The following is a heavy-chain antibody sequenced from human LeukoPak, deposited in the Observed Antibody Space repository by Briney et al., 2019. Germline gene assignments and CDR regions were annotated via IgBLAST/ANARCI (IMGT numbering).Heavy chain of an antibody. V-gene: IGHV4-31*03. CDR1: GGSISSGGYS. J-gene: IGHJ4*02. D-gene: IGHD6-13*01. CDR3: ARDRIAAAGTLDY. CDR2: IYYSGST. Sequence: SQTLSLTCTVSGGSISSGGYSWSSIRQHPGKGLEWIGYIYYSGSTYYHPSLKRRVTISVDTSKNQFSLKLSSVTAADTAVYYCARDRIAAAGTLDYWGQGTLVTVTS.